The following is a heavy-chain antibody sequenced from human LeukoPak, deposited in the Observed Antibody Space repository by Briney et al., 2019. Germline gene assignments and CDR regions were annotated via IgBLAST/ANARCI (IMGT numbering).Heavy chain of an antibody. D-gene: IGHD2-15*01. CDR3: ARTHPCSGGSCYQS. V-gene: IGHV3-21*01. CDR2: ISTSSSYI. J-gene: IGHJ4*02. CDR1: GFTFSTYS. Sequence: GGSLRLSCAASGFTFSTYSMTWVRQAPGKGLEWVSSISTSSSYIYYTDSVKGRFTISRDNAKKSLYLQMNSLRAEDTAVYYCARTHPCSGGSCYQSWGQGTLVTVSS.